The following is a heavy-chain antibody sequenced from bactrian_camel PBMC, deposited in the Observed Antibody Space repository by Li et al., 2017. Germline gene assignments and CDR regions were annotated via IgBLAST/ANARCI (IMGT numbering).Heavy chain of an antibody. CDR1: SYTYSSAC. J-gene: IGHJ4*01. CDR2: ISTDGTT. Sequence: DVQLVESGGGSVQAGGSLRLSCHVSSYTYSSACMSWFRQAPGNECELVSVISTDGTTYYSDSVKGRFTISHETAKNTVYLQMNNLTLEDTGVYSCAADLVVEDGGSWFEVKGQGTQVTVS. V-gene: IGHV3S67*01. D-gene: IGHD6*01.